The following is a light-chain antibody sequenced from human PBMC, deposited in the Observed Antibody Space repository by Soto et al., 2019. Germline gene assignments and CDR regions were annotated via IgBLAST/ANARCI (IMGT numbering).Light chain of an antibody. Sequence: DIQMTQSPSTLSASVGDRVTITCRASQSISSWLAWYQQKPGKAPKLLICKASSLESGVPSRFSGSGSGTEFTLTISSLQPDDFATYYCQQYNSYPPWTFGQGTKVEIK. J-gene: IGKJ1*01. CDR2: KAS. V-gene: IGKV1-5*03. CDR1: QSISSW. CDR3: QQYNSYPPWT.